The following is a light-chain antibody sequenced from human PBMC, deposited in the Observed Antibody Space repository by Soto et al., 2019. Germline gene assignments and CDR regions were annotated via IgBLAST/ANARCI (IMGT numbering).Light chain of an antibody. Sequence: EIVLTQSPGTLSLSPGERATLSCRASQSVNSGYLAWYQHTPGQAPRLLIYDTSTRATGIPDRFSGSGSGTDFTLTISRLETEDFAVFYCQQYGSSPRTFGQGPRWIS. J-gene: IGKJ1*01. V-gene: IGKV3-20*01. CDR2: DTS. CDR1: QSVNSGY. CDR3: QQYGSSPRT.